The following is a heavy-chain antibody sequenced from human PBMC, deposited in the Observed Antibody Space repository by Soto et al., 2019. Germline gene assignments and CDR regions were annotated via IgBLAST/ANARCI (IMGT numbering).Heavy chain of an antibody. Sequence: LRLSCAASGFTFSSYWMSWVRQAPGKGLEWVANIKQDGSEKYYVDSVKGRFTISRDNAKNSLYLQMNSLRAEDTAVYYCARGTYGSGSLHYYYGMDVWRRGTTVRVSS. D-gene: IGHD3-10*01. V-gene: IGHV3-7*03. CDR2: IKQDGSEK. J-gene: IGHJ6*02. CDR1: GFTFSSYW. CDR3: ARGTYGSGSLHYYYGMDV.